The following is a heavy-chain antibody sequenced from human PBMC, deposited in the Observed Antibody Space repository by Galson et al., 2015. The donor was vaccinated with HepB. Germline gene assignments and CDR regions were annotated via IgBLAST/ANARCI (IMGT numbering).Heavy chain of an antibody. V-gene: IGHV3-7*01. J-gene: IGHJ4*02. CDR1: GFTSSTYW. CDR3: ARAIGAAGSS. CDR2: IKQDGSDK. D-gene: IGHD6-13*01. Sequence: SLRLSCAASGFTSSTYWMSWVRQAPGKGLEWVANIKQDGSDKYYLDSVKGRFTISRDNAKNSLYLQMNSLRVEDTGVYYCARAIGAAGSSWGQGTLVTVSS.